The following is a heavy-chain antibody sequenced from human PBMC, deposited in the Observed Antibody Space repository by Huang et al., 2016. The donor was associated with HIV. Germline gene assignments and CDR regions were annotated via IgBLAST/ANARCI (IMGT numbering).Heavy chain of an antibody. V-gene: IGHV4-34*01. Sequence: QVQLNQWGAGLLKPSETLSLTCAVYGGAFRGSSWTWIRTFPEKGLEWIGDINHNGKIIYNPSLSARGTISTDTSKNHFSLHLTSVTAADTALYYCARGFNYYASDNLGVYYFDSWGLGTLVTVSP. D-gene: IGHD3-10*01. J-gene: IGHJ4*02. CDR2: INHNGKI. CDR3: ARGFNYYASDNLGVYYFDS. CDR1: GGAFRGSS.